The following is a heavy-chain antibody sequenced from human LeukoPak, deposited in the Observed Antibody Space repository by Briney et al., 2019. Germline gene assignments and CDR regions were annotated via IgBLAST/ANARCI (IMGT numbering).Heavy chain of an antibody. V-gene: IGHV1-69*05. CDR2: IIPIFGTA. CDR3: ARGLGDYGGNYWFDP. D-gene: IGHD4/OR15-4a*01. CDR1: GGTFSSYA. Sequence: SVKVSCKASGGTFSSYAISWVRQAPGQGLEWMGGIIPIFGTANYAQKFQGRVTITTDESTSTAYMELSSLRSEDTAVYYCARGLGDYGGNYWFDPWGQGTLVTVSS. J-gene: IGHJ5*02.